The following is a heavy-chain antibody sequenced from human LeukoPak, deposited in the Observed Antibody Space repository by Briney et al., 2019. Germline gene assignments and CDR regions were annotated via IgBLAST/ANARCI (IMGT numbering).Heavy chain of an antibody. CDR2: ISYDGSNK. CDR1: GFTFSSYA. J-gene: IGHJ4*02. Sequence: PGGSLRLSCAASGFTFSSYAMHWVRQAPGKGLEWVAVISYDGSNKYYADSVKGRFTISRDNSKNTLYLQMNSLRAEDTAVYYCARGQIVVVVAAYEYYFDYWGQGTLVTVSS. CDR3: ARGQIVVVVAAYEYYFDY. V-gene: IGHV3-30*01. D-gene: IGHD2-15*01.